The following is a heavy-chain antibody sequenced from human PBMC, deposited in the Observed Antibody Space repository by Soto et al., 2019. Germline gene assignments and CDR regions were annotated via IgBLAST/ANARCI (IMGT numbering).Heavy chain of an antibody. J-gene: IGHJ3*02. V-gene: IGHV1-69*13. Sequence: SVKVSCKASGGTFSSYAISWVRQAPGQGLEWMGGIIPIFGTANYAQKFQGRVTITADESTSTAYMELSSLRSEDTAVYYCASHIQGYCSGGSCFDISGQGTMVTVSS. CDR2: IIPIFGTA. D-gene: IGHD2-15*01. CDR3: ASHIQGYCSGGSCFDI. CDR1: GGTFSSYA.